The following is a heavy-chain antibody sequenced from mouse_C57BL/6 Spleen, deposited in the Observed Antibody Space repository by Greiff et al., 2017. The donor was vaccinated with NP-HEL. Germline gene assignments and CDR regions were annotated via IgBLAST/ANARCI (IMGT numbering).Heavy chain of an antibody. Sequence: VKLMESGPGLVAPSQSLSITCTVSGFSLTSYGVDWVRQSPGKGLEWLGVIWGVGSTNYNSALKSRLSISKDNSKSQVFLKMNSLQTDDTAMYYCASSYDSYAMDYWGQGTSVTVSS. D-gene: IGHD6-5*01. CDR2: IWGVGST. J-gene: IGHJ4*01. V-gene: IGHV2-6*01. CDR1: GFSLTSYG. CDR3: ASSYDSYAMDY.